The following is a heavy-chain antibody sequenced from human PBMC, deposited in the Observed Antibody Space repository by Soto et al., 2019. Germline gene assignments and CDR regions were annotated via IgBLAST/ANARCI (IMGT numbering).Heavy chain of an antibody. Sequence: QVQLQESGPGLVKPSETLSLTCTVSGGPIFSHYWGWLRQPPGKGLEWIGYIYYNGDTKYNPSLLSRFTISVDMSRSQLSLRLSSVTAADTAVFYCARGHDYGGSTFDMWGQGTMVSVSS. CDR1: GGPIFSHY. CDR3: ARGHDYGGSTFDM. D-gene: IGHD4-17*01. J-gene: IGHJ3*02. CDR2: IYYNGDT. V-gene: IGHV4-59*11.